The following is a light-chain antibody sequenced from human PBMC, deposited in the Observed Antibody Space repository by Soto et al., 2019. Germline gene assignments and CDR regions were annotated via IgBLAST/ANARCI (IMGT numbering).Light chain of an antibody. CDR3: AAWDDSPNGVI. Sequence: QSVLTQPPSASGTPGQRVTISCSGSSSNIGSNTVNWYQQLPGTAPKLLIYNNNQRPSGVPDRFSGSKSGTSASLAISGLQSEDEADYYCAAWDDSPNGVIFGGGTKLTVL. CDR1: SSNIGSNT. CDR2: NNN. V-gene: IGLV1-44*01. J-gene: IGLJ2*01.